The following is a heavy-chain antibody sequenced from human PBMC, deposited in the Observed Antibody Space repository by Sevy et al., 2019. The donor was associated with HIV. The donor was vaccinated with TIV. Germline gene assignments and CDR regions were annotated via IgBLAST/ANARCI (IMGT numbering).Heavy chain of an antibody. CDR2: ISAYNGNT. CDR1: GYTFTSYG. Sequence: ASVKVSCKASGYTFTSYGISWVRQAPGQGLEWMGWISAYNGNTNYAQKLQGRVTMTTDTSTSTAYMELRSLRSDDTAVYHCARDGSSSWSSAFDIWGQGTMVTVSS. CDR3: ARDGSSSWSSAFDI. J-gene: IGHJ3*02. D-gene: IGHD6-13*01. V-gene: IGHV1-18*04.